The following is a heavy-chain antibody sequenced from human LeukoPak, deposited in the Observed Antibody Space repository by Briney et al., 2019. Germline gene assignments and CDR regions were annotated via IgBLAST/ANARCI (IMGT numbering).Heavy chain of an antibody. CDR2: IYSGGST. CDR3: ARDRWELRYHYYGMDV. J-gene: IGHJ6*02. D-gene: IGHD1-26*01. Sequence: GGSLRLSCAASGFTVSSNYMSWVRQAPGKGLEWVSVIYSGGSTYCADSVKGRFTISRHNSKNTLYLQMNSLRAEDTAVYYCARDRWELRYHYYGMDVWGQGTTVTVSS. V-gene: IGHV3-53*04. CDR1: GFTVSSNY.